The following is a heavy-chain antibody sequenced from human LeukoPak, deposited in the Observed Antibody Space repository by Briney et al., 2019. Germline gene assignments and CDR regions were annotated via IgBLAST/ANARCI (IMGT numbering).Heavy chain of an antibody. CDR2: ISSSGSTT. Sequence: GGSLRLSCAASGFTFSSYEMNWVRQAPGKGLEWVSYISSSGSTTYYADSVKGRFTISRDNAKNSLYLQMNSLRAEDTAVYYCARSYYYDSSGTYAFDIWGQGTMVTVSS. CDR3: ARSYYYDSSGTYAFDI. V-gene: IGHV3-48*03. J-gene: IGHJ3*02. D-gene: IGHD3-22*01. CDR1: GFTFSSYE.